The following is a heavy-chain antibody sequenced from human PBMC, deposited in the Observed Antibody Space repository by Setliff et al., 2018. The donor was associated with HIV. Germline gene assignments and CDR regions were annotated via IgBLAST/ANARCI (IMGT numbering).Heavy chain of an antibody. J-gene: IGHJ6*03. CDR2: INHSGST. D-gene: IGHD6-19*01. Sequence: PSETLSLTCAVYGGSFSGYYWSWIRQPPGKGLEWIGEINHSGSTNYNPSLKSRVTISVDTSKNQFSLKLSSVTAADTAVYYCARHRDSSGWYGDYYYYMDVWGKGTTVTVSS. V-gene: IGHV4-34*01. CDR1: GGSFSGYY. CDR3: ARHRDSSGWYGDYYYYMDV.